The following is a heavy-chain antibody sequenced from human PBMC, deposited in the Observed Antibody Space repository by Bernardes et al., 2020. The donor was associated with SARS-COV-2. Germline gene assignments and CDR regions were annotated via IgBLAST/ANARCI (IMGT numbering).Heavy chain of an antibody. J-gene: IGHJ4*02. CDR1: GFTFSNAW. D-gene: IGHD2-15*01. CDR3: VKMSIAVVGSDN. CDR2: IKSKTDGGTT. Sequence: GGSLRLSCAASGFTFSNAWMSWVRQAPGKGLEWVGRIKSKTDGGTTDYAAPVKGRFTISRDNSRNTLYLQMSSLRAEDTALYYCVKMSIAVVGSDNWGQGTLVTVSS. V-gene: IGHV3-15*05.